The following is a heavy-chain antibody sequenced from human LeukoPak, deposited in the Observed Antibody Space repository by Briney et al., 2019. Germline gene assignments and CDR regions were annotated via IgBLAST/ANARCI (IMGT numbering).Heavy chain of an antibody. CDR3: ARDPRYSSSWSQGDYMDV. V-gene: IGHV3-23*01. Sequence: GGSLRLSCAASGFTFSDYAMSWVRQAPGKGLEWVSAISGSGGSTFYADSVKGRFTISRDNSKNTLYLQMNSLRAEDTAVYYCARDPRYSSSWSQGDYMDVWGKGTTVTVSS. J-gene: IGHJ6*03. CDR2: ISGSGGST. D-gene: IGHD6-13*01. CDR1: GFTFSDYA.